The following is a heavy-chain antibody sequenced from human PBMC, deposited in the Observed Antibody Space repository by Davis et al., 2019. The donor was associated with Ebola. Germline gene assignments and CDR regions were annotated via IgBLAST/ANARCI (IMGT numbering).Heavy chain of an antibody. Sequence: AASVKVSCKASGYSFDTYVISWVRQAPGQGLEWMGWISGDNDRRNYGQKVEGRVTLTRDTSTSTAYMELRSLRFDDTAVYYCARIRYYFDSRVPKGMDVWGQGTTVTVSS. CDR1: GYSFDTYV. CDR3: ARIRYYFDSRVPKGMDV. V-gene: IGHV1-18*04. D-gene: IGHD3-22*01. CDR2: ISGDNDRR. J-gene: IGHJ6*02.